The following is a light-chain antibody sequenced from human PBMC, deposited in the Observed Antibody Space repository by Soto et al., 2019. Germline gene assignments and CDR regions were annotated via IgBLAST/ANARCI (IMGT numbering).Light chain of an antibody. V-gene: IGLV2-11*01. Sequence: QTALTQPRSVYGSPGQSVAISCTGSSSDVGGYNYVSWYQQEPGKAPKLMIYDVSQRPPGVPDRFSGSKSGNTASLTISGLQAEDEADYYCCSHAGSYPVVFGAGTKLTVL. CDR3: CSHAGSYPVV. CDR2: DVS. CDR1: SSDVGGYNY. J-gene: IGLJ2*01.